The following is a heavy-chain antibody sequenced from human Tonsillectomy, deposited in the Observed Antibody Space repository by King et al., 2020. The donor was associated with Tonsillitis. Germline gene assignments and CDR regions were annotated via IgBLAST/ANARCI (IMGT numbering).Heavy chain of an antibody. CDR2: IYYSGST. CDR1: GGSISSGGYY. J-gene: IGHJ4*02. Sequence: VQLQESGPGLVKPSQTLSLTCTVSGGSISSGGYYWSWIRQHPGKGLEWIGYIYYSGSTYYKPSLKSRVTISVDTSKNQFSLKLSSVTAAETAVYYCAGVYYYDSSGYYSDYWGQGTLVTVSS. V-gene: IGHV4-31*03. CDR3: AGVYYYDSSGYYSDY. D-gene: IGHD3-22*01.